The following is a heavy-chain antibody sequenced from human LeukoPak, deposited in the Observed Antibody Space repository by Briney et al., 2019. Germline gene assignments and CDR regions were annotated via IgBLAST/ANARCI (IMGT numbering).Heavy chain of an antibody. Sequence: GGSLRLSCAASGFTFSSYAMSWVRQAPGKGLELVSAISGSGVSTYYADSVKGRFTISRDNSKNTLYLQMNSRRAEDTAVYYCAKDSQSVAFFLDDAFDLWGQGTIVTVSA. V-gene: IGHV3-23*01. CDR1: GFTFSSYA. J-gene: IGHJ3*01. CDR2: ISGSGVST. CDR3: AKDSQSVAFFLDDAFDL. D-gene: IGHD2/OR15-2a*01.